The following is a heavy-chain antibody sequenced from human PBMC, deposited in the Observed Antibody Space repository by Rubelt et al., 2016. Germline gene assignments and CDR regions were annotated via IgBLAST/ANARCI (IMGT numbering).Heavy chain of an antibody. Sequence: VQLVESGGGLVKPGGSLRLSCAASGFTFSNAWMSWVRQAPGKGLEWVGRIKSKTDGGTTDYAAPVKGRFTISRDDSNNTLYRQMNSLKTEDTAVYYCTTPPRVGGMDPWGQGTLVTVSS. D-gene: IGHD1-14*01. CDR2: IKSKTDGGTT. CDR1: GFTFSNAW. J-gene: IGHJ5*02. CDR3: TTPPRVGGMDP. V-gene: IGHV3-15*01.